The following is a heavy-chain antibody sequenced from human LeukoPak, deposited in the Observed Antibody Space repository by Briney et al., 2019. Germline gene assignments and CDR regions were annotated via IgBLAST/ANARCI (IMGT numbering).Heavy chain of an antibody. D-gene: IGHD2-2*01. J-gene: IGHJ5*02. CDR2: ICGGGGST. Sequence: GGSLRLSCAASGFTFSSYVMNWVRQAPGKGLEWVSVICGGGGSTYYADSVKGQFTISRDNSKISLFLRMNSLRAEDRAVYYCAKGGYCSSTSCYVGWFDPWGQGTLVTVSS. CDR3: AKGGYCSSTSCYVGWFDP. CDR1: GFTFSSYV. V-gene: IGHV3-23*01.